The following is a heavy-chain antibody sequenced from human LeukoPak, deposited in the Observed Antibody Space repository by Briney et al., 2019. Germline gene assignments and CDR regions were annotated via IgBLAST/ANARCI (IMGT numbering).Heavy chain of an antibody. CDR3: ARVSSWTDY. Sequence: SETLSLTCTVSGGSLSSTYYYWGWIRQPPGKGLEWIGEINHSGSTNYNPSLKSRVTISVDTSKNQFSLKLSSVTAADTAVYYCARVSSWTDYWGQGTLVTVSS. V-gene: IGHV4-39*07. CDR1: GGSLSSTYYY. J-gene: IGHJ4*02. CDR2: INHSGST. D-gene: IGHD6-13*01.